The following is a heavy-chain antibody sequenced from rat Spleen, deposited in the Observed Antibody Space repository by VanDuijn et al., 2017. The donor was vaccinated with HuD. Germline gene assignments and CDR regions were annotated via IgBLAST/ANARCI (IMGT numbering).Heavy chain of an antibody. Sequence: EVQLQESGPGLVKPSQPLSLTCSVTGYSITSNYWGWIRKFSGNKMEWIGHITYSGTTSYNPSLKSRISITRDTSKNQFFLKLNSVTTEDTAAYYCAGYYNTYAFAYWGQGTLVTVSS. J-gene: IGHJ3*01. V-gene: IGHV3-1*01. CDR1: GYSITSNY. CDR2: ITYSGTT. D-gene: IGHD1-10*01. CDR3: AGYYNTYAFAY.